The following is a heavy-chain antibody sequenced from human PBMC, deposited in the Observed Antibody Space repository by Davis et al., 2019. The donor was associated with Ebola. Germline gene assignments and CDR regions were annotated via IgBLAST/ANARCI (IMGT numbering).Heavy chain of an antibody. CDR3: ARDRHAYGLDV. Sequence: SRVTISIDASKNLFSLKLSSVTAADTAVYYCARDRHAYGLDVWGQGTTVTVSS. V-gene: IGHV4-59*01. J-gene: IGHJ6*02.